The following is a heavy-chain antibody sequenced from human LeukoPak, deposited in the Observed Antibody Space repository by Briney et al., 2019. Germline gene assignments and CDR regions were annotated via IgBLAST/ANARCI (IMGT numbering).Heavy chain of an antibody. Sequence: GGSLRLSCAASGFTFSSYEMNWVRQAPGKGLEWLSYISSSGSTIYYADSVKGRFTISRDNAKNSLYLQMNSLRAEDTAVYYCARSHKRSPYYYYGMDVWGKGTTVTVSS. V-gene: IGHV3-48*03. J-gene: IGHJ6*04. CDR2: ISSSGSTI. CDR3: ARSHKRSPYYYYGMDV. CDR1: GFTFSSYE.